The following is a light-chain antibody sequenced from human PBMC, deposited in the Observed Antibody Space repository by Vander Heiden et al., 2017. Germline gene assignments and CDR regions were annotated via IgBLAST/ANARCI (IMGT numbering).Light chain of an antibody. CDR3: QKYDSAPLT. V-gene: IGKV1-27*01. CDR2: AAS. Sequence: DIQMTQSPSSLSASVGDRVTITCRASQDIGTYLAWYQQKPGKVPKLLIYAASNLQSGVPSRFSGSGSGTDFALTISRLQPEDVATYYCQKYDSAPLTFGGGTKVEIK. CDR1: QDIGTY. J-gene: IGKJ4*01.